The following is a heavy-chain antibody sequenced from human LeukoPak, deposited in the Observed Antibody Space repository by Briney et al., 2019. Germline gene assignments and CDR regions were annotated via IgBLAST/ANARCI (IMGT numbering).Heavy chain of an antibody. Sequence: QPGGSLRLSCAASGFTFSSYAMSWVRQAPGKGLEWVSAISASGGYTYYADSVKGRFTISRDNSKNTLYLQMNSLRAEDTAVYYCAKDRHSSGWYPNGMDVWGQGTTVTVSS. CDR1: GFTFSSYA. D-gene: IGHD6-19*01. J-gene: IGHJ6*02. CDR3: AKDRHSSGWYPNGMDV. CDR2: ISASGGYT. V-gene: IGHV3-23*01.